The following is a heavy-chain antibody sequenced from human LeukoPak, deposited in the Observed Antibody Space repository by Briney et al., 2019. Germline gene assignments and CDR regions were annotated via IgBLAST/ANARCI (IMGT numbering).Heavy chain of an antibody. CDR1: GFTFSAYW. J-gene: IGHJ4*02. Sequence: GGSLRLSCAASGFTFSAYWMHWVRQVPGKGLVWVSRINNDGTATFFADSVKGRFTISRDNAKNSLYLQMNSLRAEDTAVYYCARRLRRNYFDYWGQGTLVTVSS. D-gene: IGHD4-17*01. CDR3: ARRLRRNYFDY. CDR2: INNDGTAT. V-gene: IGHV3-74*01.